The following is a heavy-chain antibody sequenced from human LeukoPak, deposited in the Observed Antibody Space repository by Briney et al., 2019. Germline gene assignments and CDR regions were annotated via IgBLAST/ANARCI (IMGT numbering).Heavy chain of an antibody. V-gene: IGHV4-59*12. CDR1: GGSISSYY. Sequence: SETLSLTCTVSGGSISSYYWSWIRQPPGKGLEWIGYIYYSGSTNYNPSLKSRVTISVDTSKNQFSLKLSSVTAADAAVYYCARGRITMVRGGYYYYYMDVWGKGTTVTVSS. D-gene: IGHD3-10*01. CDR3: ARGRITMVRGGYYYYYMDV. CDR2: IYYSGST. J-gene: IGHJ6*03.